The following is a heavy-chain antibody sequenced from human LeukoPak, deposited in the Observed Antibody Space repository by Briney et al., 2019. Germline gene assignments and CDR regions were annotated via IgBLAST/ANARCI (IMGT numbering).Heavy chain of an antibody. J-gene: IGHJ4*02. D-gene: IGHD5-24*01. V-gene: IGHV4-59*08. CDR2: IYYSGST. CDR1: GGSISSYY. Sequence: SETLSLTCTVSGGSISSYYWSWIRQPPGKGLEWIGYIYYSGSTNYNPSLKSRVTISVDTSKNQFSLKLSSVTAADTAVYYRARRGDGYNYPHFDYWGQGTLVTVSS. CDR3: ARRGDGYNYPHFDY.